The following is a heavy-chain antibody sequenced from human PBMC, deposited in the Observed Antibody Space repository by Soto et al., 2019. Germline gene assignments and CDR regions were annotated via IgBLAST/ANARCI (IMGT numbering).Heavy chain of an antibody. V-gene: IGHV1-69*02. J-gene: IGHJ5*02. CDR1: GGTFSSYT. CDR3: AGPLIAAAGNWFDP. Sequence: QVQLVQSGAEVKKPGSSVKVSCKASGGTFSSYTISWVRQAPGQGLEWMGRIIPILGIANYAQKFQGRVTITADKPTSTAYMELSSLRSEDTAVYYCAGPLIAAAGNWFDPWGQGTLVTVSS. D-gene: IGHD6-13*01. CDR2: IIPILGIA.